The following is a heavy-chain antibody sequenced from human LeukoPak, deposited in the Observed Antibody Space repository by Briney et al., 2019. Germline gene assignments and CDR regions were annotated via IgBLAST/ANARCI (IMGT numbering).Heavy chain of an antibody. D-gene: IGHD2-2*01. CDR1: GFTFDDYA. CDR3: AKAPRYASYFDY. CDR2: ISWNGNSV. Sequence: HPGGSLRLSCSASGFTFDDYAMHWVRQAPGKGLEWVSGISWNGNSVDYADSVKGRFTISRDNAKNSLYLQMNSLRAEDTALYYCAKAPRYASYFDYWGQGTLVTVSS. J-gene: IGHJ4*02. V-gene: IGHV3-9*01.